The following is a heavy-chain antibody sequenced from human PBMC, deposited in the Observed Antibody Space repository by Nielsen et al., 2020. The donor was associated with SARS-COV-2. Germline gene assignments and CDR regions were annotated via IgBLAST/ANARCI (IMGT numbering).Heavy chain of an antibody. J-gene: IGHJ5*02. CDR1: GYIFTSNY. D-gene: IGHD2-15*01. CDR2: INPSDGDT. Sequence: ASVKVSCKASGYIFTSNYIHWVRQAPAQGLEGMGIINPSDGDTTYAQRFQGRGTMTRDTATSTVYMELSSLRSDDTAVYYCAGGWPARLDPWGQGTPVTVSS. CDR3: AGGWPARLDP. V-gene: IGHV1-46*01.